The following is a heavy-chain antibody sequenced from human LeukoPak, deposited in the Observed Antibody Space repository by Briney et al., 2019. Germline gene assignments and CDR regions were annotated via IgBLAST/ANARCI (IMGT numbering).Heavy chain of an antibody. CDR2: VYTSGST. Sequence: SETLSLTCTVSGGSISSYYWSWIRQPAGKGLEWIGRVYTSGSTNYNPSLKSRVTMSVDTSKNQFSLRLSSVTAADTAVYYCARDGEDYVWGSYRDYWGQGTLVTVPS. CDR3: ARDGEDYVWGSYRDY. D-gene: IGHD3-16*02. CDR1: GGSISSYY. V-gene: IGHV4-4*07. J-gene: IGHJ4*02.